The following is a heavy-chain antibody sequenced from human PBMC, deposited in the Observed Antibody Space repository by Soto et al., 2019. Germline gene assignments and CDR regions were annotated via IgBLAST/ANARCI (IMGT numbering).Heavy chain of an antibody. Sequence: QLQLQESGPGLVKPSETLSLTCTVSGCSISSSSYYWGWIRQPPGKGLELIGSIYYSGSTYYNPSLKSRVTISVDTSKNQFSLKLSSVTAADTAVYYCASLAGYSSGWYLNDYWGQGTLVTVSS. CDR1: GCSISSSSYY. D-gene: IGHD6-19*01. CDR2: IYYSGST. V-gene: IGHV4-39*01. J-gene: IGHJ4*02. CDR3: ASLAGYSSGWYLNDY.